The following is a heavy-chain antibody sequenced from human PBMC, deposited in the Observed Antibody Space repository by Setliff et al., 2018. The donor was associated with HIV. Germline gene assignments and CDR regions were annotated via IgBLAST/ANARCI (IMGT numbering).Heavy chain of an antibody. D-gene: IGHD1-7*01. J-gene: IGHJ4*02. CDR2: MYHSGST. V-gene: IGHV4-31*03. Sequence: KPSETLSLTCTVSGGSISSGGYYWSWIRQHPGKGLEWIGYMYHSGSTHYNSSLKSRVTISVDTSKNQFSLKLNSVTAADTAVYYCARHGTWNSQRFHFDYWGQGTPVTVSS. CDR1: GGSISSGGYY. CDR3: ARHGTWNSQRFHFDY.